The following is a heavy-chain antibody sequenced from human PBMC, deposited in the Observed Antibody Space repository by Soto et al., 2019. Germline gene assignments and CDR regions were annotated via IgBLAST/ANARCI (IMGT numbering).Heavy chain of an antibody. CDR1: GFTFSSYG. Sequence: GGSLRLSCAASGFTFSSYGMHWVRQAPGKGLEWVAVIWYDGSNKYYADSVKGRFTISRDNSKNTLYLQMNSLRAEDTAVYYCARDPGQQCLVIVDYYGMDVWGQGTTVTVSS. V-gene: IGHV3-33*01. J-gene: IGHJ6*02. CDR3: ARDPGQQCLVIVDYYGMDV. CDR2: IWYDGSNK. D-gene: IGHD6-19*01.